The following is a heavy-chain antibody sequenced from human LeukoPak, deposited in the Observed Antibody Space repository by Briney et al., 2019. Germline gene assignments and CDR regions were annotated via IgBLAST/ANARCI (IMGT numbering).Heavy chain of an antibody. V-gene: IGHV1-18*01. CDR1: GYTFTSYG. D-gene: IGHD1-26*01. J-gene: IGHJ6*03. CDR3: AREGGVGPTAPPDYYSYQMDV. CDR2: ISAYNGNT. Sequence: ASVKVSCKASGYTFTSYGISWVRQAPGQGLEWMGWISAYNGNTNYAQSLQGRVTMTTDPSTSTAYMELRSLRSDDTAVYYCAREGGVGPTAPPDYYSYQMDVWGKGTTVTVSS.